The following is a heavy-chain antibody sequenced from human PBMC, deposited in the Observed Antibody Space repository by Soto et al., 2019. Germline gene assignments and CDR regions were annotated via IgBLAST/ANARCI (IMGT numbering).Heavy chain of an antibody. CDR2: IHYNGNT. D-gene: IGHD5-12*01. CDR3: AREGNLGRWLQPLDF. CDR1: GDCISAYS. V-gene: IGHV4-59*01. J-gene: IGHJ4*02. Sequence: TSETLSLTCTVSGDCISAYSWSWVRQPPGKGLEWIGNIHYNGNTKYNPSLKSRVSMSVDTSKNQFSLRLISVTAADTAKYFCAREGNLGRWLQPLDFWGQGTLVTVSS.